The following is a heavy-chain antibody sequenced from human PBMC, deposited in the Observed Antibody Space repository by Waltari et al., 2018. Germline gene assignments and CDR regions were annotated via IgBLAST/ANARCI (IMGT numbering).Heavy chain of an antibody. Sequence: QVQLQESGPTLVKPSETLSLTSSVSGGPITNYYWSWIRQAPGKGLEWIGYMYSPGTTNYSPSLNRPVILSVASSKTQGSLSLNYVTAGDTAVYSCARGQCGAWYEGRNFDSWAQGTLVTVSS. V-gene: IGHV4-59*08. CDR1: GGPITNYY. J-gene: IGHJ4*02. CDR3: ARGQCGAWYEGRNFDS. D-gene: IGHD6-13*01. CDR2: MYSPGTT.